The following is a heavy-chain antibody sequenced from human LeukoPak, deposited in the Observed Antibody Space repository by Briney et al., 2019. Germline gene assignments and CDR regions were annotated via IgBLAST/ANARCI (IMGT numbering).Heavy chain of an antibody. CDR3: VKVSGRGPRGPFDF. V-gene: IGHV3-23*01. Sequence: GGSLRLSCAASGLPFNNYAMNWVRQAPGKGLEWASGISGSGYSTYYADSVKGRFTISRDVSKNTLYMQMNSLRVEDTAVYYCVKVSGRGPRGPFDFWGQGTLVTVSS. J-gene: IGHJ4*02. CDR1: GLPFNNYA. CDR2: ISGSGYST. D-gene: IGHD1-26*01.